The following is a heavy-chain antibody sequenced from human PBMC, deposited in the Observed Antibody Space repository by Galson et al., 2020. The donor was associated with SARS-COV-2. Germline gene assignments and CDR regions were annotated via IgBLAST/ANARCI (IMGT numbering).Heavy chain of an antibody. CDR3: ARQFTPFIVATDREY. J-gene: IGHJ4*02. Sequence: ASVKVSCKASGYTFTGYYMHWVRQAPGQGLEWMGWINPNSGGTNYAQKFQGRVTMTRDTSISTAYMELSRLSSDDTAVYYCARQFTPFIVATDREYGGQGPLCTVPS. D-gene: IGHD5-12*01. V-gene: IGHV1-2*02. CDR1: GYTFTGYY. CDR2: INPNSGGT.